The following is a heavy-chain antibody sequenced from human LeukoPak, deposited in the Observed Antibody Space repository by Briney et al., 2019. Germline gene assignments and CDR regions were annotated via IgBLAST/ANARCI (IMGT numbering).Heavy chain of an antibody. J-gene: IGHJ4*02. D-gene: IGHD1-26*01. CDR1: GYTFSGHY. Sequence: ASVKVSCKASGYTFSGHYMHWVRQAPGQGLEWMGWINPHFGGTQYAQKFRGRVTMTRDTSISTAYMELSRVRSDDTAVYYCVRVGAKSGSYYFYDYWGQGTLVTVSS. CDR2: INPHFGGT. V-gene: IGHV1-2*02. CDR3: VRVGAKSGSYYFYDY.